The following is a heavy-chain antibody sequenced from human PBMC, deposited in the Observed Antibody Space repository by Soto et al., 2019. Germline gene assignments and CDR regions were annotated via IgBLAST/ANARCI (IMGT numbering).Heavy chain of an antibody. CDR3: AREGPGAFDI. J-gene: IGHJ3*02. CDR1: GFTFSSYA. Sequence: PGGSLRLSCAASGFTFSSYAMHGVRQAPGKGLEWVAVISYDGSNKYYADSVKGRFTISRDNYKNTLYLQMNSLRAEDTAVYYCAREGPGAFDIWGQGTMVTVSS. V-gene: IGHV3-30-3*01. CDR2: ISYDGSNK.